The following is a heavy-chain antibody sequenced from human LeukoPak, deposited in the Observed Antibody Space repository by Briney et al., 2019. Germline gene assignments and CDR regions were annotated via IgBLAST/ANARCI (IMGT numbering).Heavy chain of an antibody. D-gene: IGHD3-3*01. Sequence: SETLSLTCTVSGGSISSGSYYWSWIRQTAGKGLEWIGRIYTSGSTNYNPSLKSRVTISVDTSKNQFSLKLSSVTAADTAVYYCARDGAAVRFLEWLSDTWFDPWGQGTLVTVSS. CDR3: ARDGAAVRFLEWLSDTWFDP. J-gene: IGHJ5*02. CDR2: IYTSGST. V-gene: IGHV4-61*02. CDR1: GGSISSGSYY.